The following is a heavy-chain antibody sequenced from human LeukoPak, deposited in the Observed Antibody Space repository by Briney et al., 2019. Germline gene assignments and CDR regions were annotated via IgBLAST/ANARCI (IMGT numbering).Heavy chain of an antibody. J-gene: IGHJ4*02. D-gene: IGHD3-22*01. Sequence: ASVKVSCKASGYTFTSYYMHWVRQAPGQGLEWMGIIKPSGGSTSYAQKFQGRVTMTRDTSTSTVYMELSSLRSEDTAVYYCARAGTYYYDSSGSSHTDYWGQGTLVTVSS. CDR2: IKPSGGST. V-gene: IGHV1-46*01. CDR3: ARAGTYYYDSSGSSHTDY. CDR1: GYTFTSYY.